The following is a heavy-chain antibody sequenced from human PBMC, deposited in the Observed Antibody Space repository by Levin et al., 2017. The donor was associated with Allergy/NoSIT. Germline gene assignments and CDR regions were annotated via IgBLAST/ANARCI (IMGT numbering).Heavy chain of an antibody. J-gene: IGHJ6*03. CDR2: IGTAGDT. CDR1: GFTFSSYD. Sequence: QAGGSLRLSCAASGFTFSSYDMHWVRQATGKGLEWVSAIGTAGDTYYPGSVKGRFTISRENAKNSLYLQMNSLRAGDTAVYYCARAGAIGDYYMDVWGKGTTVTVSS. V-gene: IGHV3-13*04. CDR3: ARAGAIGDYYMDV. D-gene: IGHD2-2*01.